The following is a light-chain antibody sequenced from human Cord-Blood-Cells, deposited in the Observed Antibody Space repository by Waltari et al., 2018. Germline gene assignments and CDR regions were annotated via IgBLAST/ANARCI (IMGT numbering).Light chain of an antibody. CDR3: QQSYNTPFT. CDR2: DAS. CDR1: QSISSY. Sequence: DIEMTQSPSTLSLSVGERVTIPCRASQSISSYLAWYQQKPGQAPRLLIYDASSRHTGVPARFSGSGSGTDFTLTISSLEPEDFAAYYCQQSYNTPFTFGRGTKLEIK. J-gene: IGKJ2*01. V-gene: IGKV3-11*01.